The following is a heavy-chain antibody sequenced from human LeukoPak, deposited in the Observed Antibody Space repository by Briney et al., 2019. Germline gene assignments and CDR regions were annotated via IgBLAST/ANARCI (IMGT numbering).Heavy chain of an antibody. V-gene: IGHV3-9*01. D-gene: IGHD3-22*01. Sequence: PGRSLRLSCAASGFTFDDYAMHWVRQAPGKGLEWVAGISWNSDSIGYADSVKGRFTISRDNAKNSLYLQMNSLRAEDTALYYCAKDRSGYYLGRGVFDYWGQGTLVTVSS. CDR2: ISWNSDSI. J-gene: IGHJ4*02. CDR1: GFTFDDYA. CDR3: AKDRSGYYLGRGVFDY.